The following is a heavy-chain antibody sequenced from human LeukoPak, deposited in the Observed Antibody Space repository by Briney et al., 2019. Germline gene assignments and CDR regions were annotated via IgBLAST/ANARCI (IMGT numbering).Heavy chain of an antibody. D-gene: IGHD1-26*01. CDR1: GGSFSGYY. CDR3: ARGAGIVGATIDY. CDR2: INHSGST. V-gene: IGHV4-34*01. Sequence: SETLSLTCAVYGGSFSGYYWSWIRQPPGKGLEWIGEINHSGSTNYNPSLKSRATISVDTSKNQFSLKLSSVTAADTAVYYCARGAGIVGATIDYWGQGTLVTVSS. J-gene: IGHJ4*02.